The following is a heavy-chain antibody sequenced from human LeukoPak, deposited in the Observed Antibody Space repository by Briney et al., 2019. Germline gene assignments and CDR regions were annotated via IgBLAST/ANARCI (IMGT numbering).Heavy chain of an antibody. CDR3: AKVMKGSERLTMVRGVIIKTAGLYYMDI. D-gene: IGHD3-10*01. V-gene: IGHV3-23*01. J-gene: IGHJ6*03. CDR1: GFTLSSYA. Sequence: GGSLRLSCAASGFTLSSYAMSWVRQAPGKGLEWVSSISASGGSTNYADSVKGRFTISRDNSKNTVYLQMNSLRAEDTAVYYCAKVMKGSERLTMVRGVIIKTAGLYYMDIWGKGTTVTVSS. CDR2: ISASGGST.